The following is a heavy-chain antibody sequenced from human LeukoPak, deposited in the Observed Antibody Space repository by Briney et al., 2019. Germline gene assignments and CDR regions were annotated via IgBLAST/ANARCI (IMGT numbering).Heavy chain of an antibody. Sequence: SETLSLTCIVSGDSISSYYWSWIRQPPGKGLEWIGYIYYSGSTNYNPSLKSRVTISVDTSKNQVSLKLSSVTAADTAVHYCARGARYCSGGSCLDDWGQGTLITVSS. V-gene: IGHV4-59*01. CDR2: IYYSGST. J-gene: IGHJ4*02. D-gene: IGHD2-15*01. CDR1: GDSISSYY. CDR3: ARGARYCSGGSCLDD.